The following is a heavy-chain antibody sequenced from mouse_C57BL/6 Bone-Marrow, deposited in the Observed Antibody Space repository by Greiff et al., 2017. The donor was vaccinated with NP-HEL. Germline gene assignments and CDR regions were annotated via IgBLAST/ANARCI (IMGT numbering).Heavy chain of an antibody. J-gene: IGHJ2*01. CDR1: GFTFSDYY. CDR2: INYDGSST. D-gene: IGHD1-1*01. V-gene: IGHV5-16*01. CDR3: ARGTTVVDYYFDY. Sequence: EVQVVESEGGLVQPGSSMKLSCTASGFTFSDYYMAWVRQVPEKGLEWVANINYDGSSTYYLDSLKSRFIISRDNAKNILYLQMSSLKSEDTATYYCARGTTVVDYYFDYWGQGTTLTVSS.